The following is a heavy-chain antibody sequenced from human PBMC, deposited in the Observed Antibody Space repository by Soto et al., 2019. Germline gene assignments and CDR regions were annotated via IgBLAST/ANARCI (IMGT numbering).Heavy chain of an antibody. J-gene: IGHJ6*02. Sequence: GGSLRLSCAASGFTFSSYGMHWVRQAPGKGLEWVAAIWYDGSNKYYADSVKGRFTISRDNSKNTLYLQMNSLRAEDTAVYYCARDSSSWYWGYYYYGMDVWGQGTTVTVSS. V-gene: IGHV3-33*01. D-gene: IGHD6-13*01. CDR3: ARDSSSWYWGYYYYGMDV. CDR1: GFTFSSYG. CDR2: IWYDGSNK.